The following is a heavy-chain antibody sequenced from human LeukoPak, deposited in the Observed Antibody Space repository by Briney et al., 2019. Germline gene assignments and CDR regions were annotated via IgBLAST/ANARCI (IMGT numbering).Heavy chain of an antibody. CDR1: GGSISSYY. J-gene: IGHJ4*02. CDR3: ARARAARY. V-gene: IGHV4-59*01. Sequence: SETLSLTCTVSGGSISSYYWSWIRQPPGKGLEWIGYIYYSGRTTYNPSLKSRVPISVDTSTNQFPLKLSSVTAADTAVYYCARARAARYWGQGTLVTVSS. CDR2: IYYSGRT. D-gene: IGHD6-6*01.